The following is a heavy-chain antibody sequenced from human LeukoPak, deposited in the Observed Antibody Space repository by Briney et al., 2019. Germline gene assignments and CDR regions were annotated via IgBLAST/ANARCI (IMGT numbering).Heavy chain of an antibody. V-gene: IGHV5-51*01. D-gene: IGHD6-6*01. CDR3: ARPEEYSSSSPPDY. Sequence: GESLKISCKGSGYSFTSYWIGWVRQMPGKGLEWMGIIYPGDSDTRYSPSFQGQVTISADKSISTAYPQWSSLRSEDTAVYYCARPEEYSSSSPPDYWGQGTLVTVSS. CDR1: GYSFTSYW. CDR2: IYPGDSDT. J-gene: IGHJ4*02.